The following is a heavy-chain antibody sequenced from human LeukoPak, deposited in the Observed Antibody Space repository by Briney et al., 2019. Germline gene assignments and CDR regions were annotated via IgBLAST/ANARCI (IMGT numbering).Heavy chain of an antibody. V-gene: IGHV3-30*18. D-gene: IGHD2-2*01. Sequence: GGSQRLSCAASGFTFNNYGMHWVRQAPGKGLEWVAVISYDGRNIHYPDSVKGRFTISRDISTDTLWLQMDSLRTEDTAVYYCAKGPLIGTAAAIDYWGQGTLVTVSS. CDR1: GFTFNNYG. CDR2: ISYDGRNI. J-gene: IGHJ4*02. CDR3: AKGPLIGTAAAIDY.